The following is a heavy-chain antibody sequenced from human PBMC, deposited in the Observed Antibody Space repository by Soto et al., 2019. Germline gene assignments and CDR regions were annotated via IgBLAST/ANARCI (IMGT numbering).Heavy chain of an antibody. J-gene: IGHJ4*02. D-gene: IGHD3-3*01. Sequence: GGSLRLSCAASGFSFNKYAMHWVRQAPGTGLEYVSGISDTGGSTSHADSVKGRFTISRDNSKDTLFLQMNSLRAEDTAVYYCAKGATIFGVVTYDYWGQGTLVTVSS. CDR2: ISDTGGST. CDR3: AKGATIFGVVTYDY. V-gene: IGHV3-64*04. CDR1: GFSFNKYA.